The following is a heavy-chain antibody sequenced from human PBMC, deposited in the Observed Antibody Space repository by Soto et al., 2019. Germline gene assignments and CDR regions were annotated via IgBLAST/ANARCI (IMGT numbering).Heavy chain of an antibody. CDR3: ARDGYCTNGVCSPPFDY. CDR1: GGSISSSSYY. D-gene: IGHD2-8*01. CDR2: IYYSGST. J-gene: IGHJ4*02. V-gene: IGHV4-39*01. Sequence: QLQLQESGPGLVKPSETLSLTCTVSGGSISSSSYYWGWIRQPPGKGLEWIGSIYYSGSTYYNPSLKSRVTISVDTSKNQFSLKLSSVTAADTAVYYCARDGYCTNGVCSPPFDYWGQGTLVTVSS.